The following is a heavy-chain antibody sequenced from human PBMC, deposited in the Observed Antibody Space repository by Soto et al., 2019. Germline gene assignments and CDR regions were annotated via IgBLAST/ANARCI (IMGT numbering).Heavy chain of an antibody. CDR1: GGTFTSFG. D-gene: IGHD5-12*01. CDR3: ATYGPLMRSYDSPLDY. J-gene: IGHJ4*02. V-gene: IGHV1-69*01. CDR2: IIPIFATA. Sequence: QVQLVQSGAEVKRPGSSVKVSCKASGGTFTSFGISWVRQAPGQGLEWVGGIIPIFATANYAQKFLGRVAITADESTSTAYMDLSSLRSDDTAVFYCATYGPLMRSYDSPLDYWGQGTLVTVSS.